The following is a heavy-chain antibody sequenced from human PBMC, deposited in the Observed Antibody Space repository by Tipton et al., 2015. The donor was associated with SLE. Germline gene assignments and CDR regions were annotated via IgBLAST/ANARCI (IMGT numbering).Heavy chain of an antibody. J-gene: IGHJ3*02. D-gene: IGHD3-22*01. CDR1: GDSVSGNRAA. CDR2: TYYRSKWYN. V-gene: IGHV6-1*01. Sequence: TLSLTCAISGDSVSGNRAAWNWFRQPPSRGLEWLGRTYYRSKWYNEYAGSVKGRITINPDTSNNQFSLQLNDVTPEDTAVYYCARGAGYSDAVDIWGQGTMATVSS. CDR3: ARGAGYSDAVDI.